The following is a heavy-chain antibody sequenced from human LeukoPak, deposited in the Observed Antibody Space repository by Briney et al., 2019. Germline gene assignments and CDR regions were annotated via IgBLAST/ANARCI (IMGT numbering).Heavy chain of an antibody. V-gene: IGHV4-31*03. CDR3: ARALYYSSGYFFFDY. CDR2: IFYSGST. CDR1: GGSISSRDHY. J-gene: IGHJ4*02. Sequence: SETLSLTCSVSGGSISSRDHYWSWIRQHPGKGLEWIAYIFYSGSTHYNPSLKSRVTISVDPSKNQFSLKLSSVTAADTAVYYCARALYYSSGYFFFDYWGQGILVTVSS. D-gene: IGHD3-22*01.